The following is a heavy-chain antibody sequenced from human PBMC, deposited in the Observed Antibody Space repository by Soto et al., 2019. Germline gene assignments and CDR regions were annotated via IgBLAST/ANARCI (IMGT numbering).Heavy chain of an antibody. CDR2: INHSGST. CDR3: ARGGITIFGVVPYGMDV. J-gene: IGHJ6*02. D-gene: IGHD3-3*01. CDR1: DGSISSSSYY. Sequence: PSETLSLTCTVSDGSISSSSYYWGWIRQPPGKGLEWIGEINHSGSTNYNPSLKSRVTISVDTSKNQFSLKLSSVTAADTAVYYCARGGITIFGVVPYGMDVWGQGTTVTVSS. V-gene: IGHV4-39*07.